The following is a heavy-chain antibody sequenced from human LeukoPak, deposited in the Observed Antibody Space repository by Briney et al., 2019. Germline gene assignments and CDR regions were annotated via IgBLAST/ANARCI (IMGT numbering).Heavy chain of an antibody. CDR1: GGTFSSYA. V-gene: IGHV1-69*05. CDR2: IIPIFGTA. Sequence: ASVKVSCKASGGTFSSYAISWVRQAPGQGLEWMGEIIPIFGTANYAQKFQGRVTITTDESTSTAYMELSSLRSEDTAVYYCARDDLMITFGGVIAPPDYWGQGTLVTVSS. CDR3: ARDDLMITFGGVIAPPDY. D-gene: IGHD3-16*02. J-gene: IGHJ4*02.